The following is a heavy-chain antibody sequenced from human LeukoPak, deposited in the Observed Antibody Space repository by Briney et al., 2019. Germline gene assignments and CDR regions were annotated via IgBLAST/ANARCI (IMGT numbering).Heavy chain of an antibody. CDR3: AREGYGGNSDFDY. V-gene: IGHV4-30-4*08. J-gene: IGHJ4*02. D-gene: IGHD4-23*01. CDR1: GGSISSGDYY. Sequence: PSQTLSLTCTVSGGSISSGDYYWSWIRQPPGKGLEWIGEINHSGSTNYNPSLKSRVTISVDTSKNQFSLKLSSVTAADTAVYYCAREGYGGNSDFDYWGQGTLVTVSS. CDR2: INHSGST.